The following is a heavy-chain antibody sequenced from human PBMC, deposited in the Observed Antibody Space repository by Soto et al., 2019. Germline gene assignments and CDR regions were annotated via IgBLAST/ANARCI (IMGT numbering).Heavy chain of an antibody. J-gene: IGHJ4*02. V-gene: IGHV3-66*01. CDR1: GFTVSSNY. CDR2: IYSGGST. D-gene: IGHD3-10*01. Sequence: GGSLRLSCAASGFTVSSNYMSWVRQAPGKGLEWVSVIYSGGSTYYADSVKGRFTISRDNSKNTLYLQMNSLRAEDTAVYYCARDPMVRGVTYYFDYWGQGTLVTVSS. CDR3: ARDPMVRGVTYYFDY.